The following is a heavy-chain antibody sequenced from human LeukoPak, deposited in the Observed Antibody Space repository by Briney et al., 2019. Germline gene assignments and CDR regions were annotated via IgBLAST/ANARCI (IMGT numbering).Heavy chain of an antibody. Sequence: ASVKVSCKASGHTFTVYYIHRVRQAPGQGLEWMGWITLNSGDTKYAQKFQGRVTMTSDTSITTAYMELSRLKFDDTAMYYCAREGELGLNDWGQGTLVTVSS. CDR1: GHTFTVYY. CDR2: ITLNSGDT. J-gene: IGHJ4*02. D-gene: IGHD7-27*01. CDR3: AREGELGLND. V-gene: IGHV1-2*02.